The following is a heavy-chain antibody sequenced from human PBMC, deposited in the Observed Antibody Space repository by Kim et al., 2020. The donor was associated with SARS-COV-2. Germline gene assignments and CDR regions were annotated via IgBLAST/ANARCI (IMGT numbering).Heavy chain of an antibody. V-gene: IGHV1-46*03. J-gene: IGHJ6*02. CDR3: AHNYYDTSGYPEPLYYYAMDV. D-gene: IGHD3-22*01. Sequence: ASVKVSCKASGYTFTNYYIHWVRQAPGQGLEWMGIINPSGGSTTYSQKFQGRVTVTRDTSTNTVYMGLSSLRSEDTAVYFCAHNYYDTSGYPEPLYYYAMDVWGQGTTVTVSS. CDR2: INPSGGST. CDR1: GYTFTNYY.